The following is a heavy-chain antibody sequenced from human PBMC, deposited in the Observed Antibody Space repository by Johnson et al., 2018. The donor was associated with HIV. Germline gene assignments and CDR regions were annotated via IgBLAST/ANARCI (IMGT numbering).Heavy chain of an antibody. J-gene: IGHJ3*02. V-gene: IGHV3-20*04. D-gene: IGHD3-22*01. CDR2: IAWNGATT. CDR3: ARDWDYYDNRHAFDI. CDR1: GFTFDEHG. Sequence: VQLVESGGGVVRPGESLRLSCAASGFTFDEHGMSWVRQAPGKGLEWVSGIAWNGATTGYADSVKGRFTISRDNVKKSLYLQMNDLRAEDTALYYCARDWDYYDNRHAFDIWGQGTMVTVSS.